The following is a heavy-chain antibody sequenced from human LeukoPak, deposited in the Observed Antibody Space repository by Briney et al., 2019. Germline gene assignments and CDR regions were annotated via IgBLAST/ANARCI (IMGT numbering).Heavy chain of an antibody. D-gene: IGHD6-13*01. CDR1: GGSISSSSYY. V-gene: IGHV4-39*07. CDR2: IYYSGST. CDR3: AREQQLGPYYNHYMDV. J-gene: IGHJ6*03. Sequence: SETLSLTCTVSGGSISSSSYYWGWIRQPPGKGLEWIGSIYYSGSTYYNPSLKSRVTISVDTSKNQFSLKLSSVTAADTAVYYCAREQQLGPYYNHYMDVWGKGTTVTISS.